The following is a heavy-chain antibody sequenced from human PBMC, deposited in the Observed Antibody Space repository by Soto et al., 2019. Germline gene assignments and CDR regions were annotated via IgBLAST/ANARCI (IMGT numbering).Heavy chain of an antibody. CDR1: GFTFSDYW. J-gene: IGHJ4*02. CDR2: IKQGGNET. Sequence: GGSLRLSCAVSGFTFSDYWMSWVRQAPGKGLEWVANIKQGGNETYYVDSVKGRFTISRDNSKNTLYLQMNSLRAEDTAIYYCAKCRFYGSGSCYFDYWGQGTLVTVSS. CDR3: AKCRFYGSGSCYFDY. D-gene: IGHD3-10*01. V-gene: IGHV3-7*03.